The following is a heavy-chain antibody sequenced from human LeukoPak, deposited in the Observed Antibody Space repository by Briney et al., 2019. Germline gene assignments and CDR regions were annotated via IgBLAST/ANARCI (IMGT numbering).Heavy chain of an antibody. V-gene: IGHV4-34*01. D-gene: IGHD3-10*01. Sequence: SETLSLTCAVYGGSFSGYYWSWIRQRPGKGLEWIGEINHSGSTNYNPSLKSRVTISVDTSKNQFSLKLSSVTAADTAVYYCARAQPLPYYYGSGSYRSRFDPWGQGTLVTVSS. CDR2: INHSGST. CDR1: GGSFSGYY. J-gene: IGHJ5*02. CDR3: ARAQPLPYYYGSGSYRSRFDP.